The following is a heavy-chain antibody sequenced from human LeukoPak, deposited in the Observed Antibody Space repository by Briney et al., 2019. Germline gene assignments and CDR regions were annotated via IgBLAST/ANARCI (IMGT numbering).Heavy chain of an antibody. J-gene: IGHJ4*02. CDR3: AREWSGVGPGVNVAVAASLDY. D-gene: IGHD6-19*01. CDR1: GFTFSAYW. CDR2: IEQDGSAK. V-gene: IGHV3-7*03. Sequence: PGGSLRLSCAASGFTFSAYWMSWVRQTPGKGLEWVANIEQDGSAKYYVDSVKGRFTISRDNAKNSLYLQMNSLRAEDTAVYYCAREWSGVGPGVNVAVAASLDYWGPGTLVTVSS.